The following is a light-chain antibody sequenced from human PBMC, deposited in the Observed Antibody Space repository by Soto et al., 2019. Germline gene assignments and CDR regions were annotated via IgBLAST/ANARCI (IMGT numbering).Light chain of an antibody. CDR3: QVYGNSPMYT. V-gene: IGKV3-20*01. Sequence: EIVLTQSPGTLSLSPGERATFSCRASQSVSNSSLAWYHQKPGQAPRLLLFAASRRATGIPDTFSGSGSGTDFTIPISRLEHEDFAVYYCQVYGNSPMYTFGQGTRLEIK. J-gene: IGKJ2*01. CDR2: AAS. CDR1: QSVSNSS.